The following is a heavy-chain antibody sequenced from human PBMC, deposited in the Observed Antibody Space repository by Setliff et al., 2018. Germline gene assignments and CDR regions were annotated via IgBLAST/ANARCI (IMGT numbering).Heavy chain of an antibody. CDR2: SYYLGAT. V-gene: IGHV4-59*02. CDR3: ARESAGDESVRHLYYTDV. D-gene: IGHD1-1*01. Sequence: SETLSLTCTVSGGSVNDYYWSWIRRPPGKGLEWIGYSYYLGATKYTPSLKGRVSISVDTAENQVSLKVNSVTAADTAVYYCARESAGDESVRHLYYTDVWGRGTTVTVSS. CDR1: GGSVNDYY. J-gene: IGHJ6*03.